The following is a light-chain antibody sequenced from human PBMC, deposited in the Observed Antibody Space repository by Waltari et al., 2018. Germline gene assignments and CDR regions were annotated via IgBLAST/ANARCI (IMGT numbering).Light chain of an antibody. CDR1: QSVRRH. J-gene: IGKJ4*01. Sequence: EIVLTQSPATLSLSPAERATLSCRASQSVRRHLAWYQQKPGQAPRLLIFDASNTAPGIPARFSGWGSGTDFSLTISSLEPEDSAVYYCQQRSNWPSVTFGGGTKVEIK. CDR3: QQRSNWPSVT. V-gene: IGKV3-11*01. CDR2: DAS.